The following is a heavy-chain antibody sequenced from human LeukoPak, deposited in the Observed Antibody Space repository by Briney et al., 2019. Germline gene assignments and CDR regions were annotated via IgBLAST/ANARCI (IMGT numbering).Heavy chain of an antibody. CDR1: GYTFTSHY. V-gene: IGHV1-46*01. Sequence: ASVKVSCKASGYTFTSHYMHWVRQAPGQGLEWMGLINPSGSSTLYAQKFQGRVTMTRDMSTTTDYMELSRLRSDDTAVYYCARVRCSSTSCYAAYWGQGTLVTVSS. CDR2: INPSGSST. J-gene: IGHJ4*02. CDR3: ARVRCSSTSCYAAY. D-gene: IGHD2-2*01.